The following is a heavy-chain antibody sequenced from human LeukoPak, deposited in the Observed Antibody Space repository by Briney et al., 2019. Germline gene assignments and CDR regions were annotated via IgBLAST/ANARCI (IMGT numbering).Heavy chain of an antibody. Sequence: SETLSLTCTVSGGSISSGSYYWSWIRQPAGKGLEWIGRIYTSGSTNYNPSLKSRVTISVDTSKNQFSLKLSSVTAADTAVYYCARGGTAMVTWGQGTLVTVSS. J-gene: IGHJ5*02. CDR2: IYTSGST. CDR1: GGSISSGSYY. D-gene: IGHD5-18*01. V-gene: IGHV4-61*02. CDR3: ARGGTAMVT.